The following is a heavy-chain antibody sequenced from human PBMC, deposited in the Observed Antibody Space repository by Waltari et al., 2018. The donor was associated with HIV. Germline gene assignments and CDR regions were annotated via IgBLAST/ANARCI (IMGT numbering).Heavy chain of an antibody. J-gene: IGHJ6*02. CDR2: ISSGGSTT. CDR1: VFAFRSYY. Sequence: EVQLVDSGGGSLQAGGVLSLSCAASVFAFRSYYMYCVRQAPGKGRVWVSRISSGGSTTSYADSVKGRFTVSRDNARNTLYLQMNSLRAEDTAVYYCARYRPEVHYYNGMDVWGQGTTVTVSS. CDR3: ARYRPEVHYYNGMDV. V-gene: IGHV3-74*01. D-gene: IGHD3-16*02.